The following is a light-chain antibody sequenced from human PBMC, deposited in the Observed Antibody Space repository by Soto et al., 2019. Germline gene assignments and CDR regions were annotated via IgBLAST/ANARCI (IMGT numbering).Light chain of an antibody. CDR3: QSYNTDRPT. Sequence: DIQMTQSPSSLSASMGDRVAITCRASQAISNSLAWYQQKPGKTPQILIYAASTLQSGVPSRFSGSGSGTDFTLTISGLQPEDLETYYRQSYNTDRPTFGQGTRLEIK. V-gene: IGKV1-27*01. CDR1: QAISNS. J-gene: IGKJ5*01. CDR2: AAS.